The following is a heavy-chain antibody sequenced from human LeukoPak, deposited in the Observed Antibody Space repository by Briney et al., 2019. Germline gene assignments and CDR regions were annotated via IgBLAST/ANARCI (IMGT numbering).Heavy chain of an antibody. J-gene: IGHJ6*03. CDR2: ISGSGGST. CDR1: GLTFSSYA. D-gene: IGHD1/OR15-1a*01. Sequence: GGSLRPSCAASGLTFSSYAMSWVRQAPGKGLEWVSAISGSGGSTYYADSVKGRFTISRDNSKNTLYLQMNSLTAEDTSVYYCARTAYYYYYLDVWGKGTTVTVSS. V-gene: IGHV3-23*01. CDR3: ARTAYYYYYLDV.